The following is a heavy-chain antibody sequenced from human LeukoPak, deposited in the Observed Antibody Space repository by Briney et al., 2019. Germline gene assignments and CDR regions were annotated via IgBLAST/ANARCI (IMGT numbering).Heavy chain of an antibody. Sequence: PGGSLRLSCAASGFTFSSYAMSWVRQAPGKGLEWVSAISGSGGSTYYADSVKGRFTISRDNAKNTLYLQMNSLRAEDTAVYYCARTSYPFTYGDYWGQGTLVTVSS. J-gene: IGHJ4*02. CDR2: ISGSGGST. CDR3: ARTSYPFTYGDY. D-gene: IGHD4-17*01. CDR1: GFTFSSYA. V-gene: IGHV3-23*01.